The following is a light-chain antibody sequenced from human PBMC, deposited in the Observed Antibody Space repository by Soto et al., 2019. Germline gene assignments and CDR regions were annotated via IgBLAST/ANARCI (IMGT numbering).Light chain of an antibody. Sequence: SEYIGTWLAWYQQKPGKAPNLLISAASSLQSGVPTRFSGSGSGTDFTLTISSLQPEDFATYLCQQGASFPLAFGGGTKVDIK. CDR1: EYIGTW. CDR2: AAS. J-gene: IGKJ4*01. V-gene: IGKV1-12*01. CDR3: QQGASFPLA.